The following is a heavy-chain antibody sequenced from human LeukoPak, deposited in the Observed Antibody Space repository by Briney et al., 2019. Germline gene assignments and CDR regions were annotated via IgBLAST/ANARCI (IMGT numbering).Heavy chain of an antibody. CDR1: GFTFSSYA. Sequence: PGGSLRLSCAASGFTFSSYAMHWVRQAPGKGLEYVSAISSNGGSTYYANSVKGRFTISRDNSKNTLYLQMGSLRAEDMAVYYCARGEITMVRGVERLYGMDVWGQGTTVTVSS. CDR3: ARGEITMVRGVERLYGMDV. V-gene: IGHV3-64*01. CDR2: ISSNGGST. D-gene: IGHD3-10*01. J-gene: IGHJ6*02.